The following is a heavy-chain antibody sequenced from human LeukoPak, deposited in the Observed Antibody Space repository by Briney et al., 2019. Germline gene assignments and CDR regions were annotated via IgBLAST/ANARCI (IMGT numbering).Heavy chain of an antibody. CDR1: GYSFTGYN. CDR2: INPNSGDT. V-gene: IGHV1-2*02. CDR3: ATDRQTYGSGSYYVPY. J-gene: IGHJ4*02. D-gene: IGHD3-10*01. Sequence: ASVKVSCKASGYSFTGYNMYWVRQAPGQGLEWMGWINPNSGDTNYVQKFQGRVTMTRDTSITTAYMELSSLRSEDTAVYYCATDRQTYGSGSYYVPYWGQGTLVTVSS.